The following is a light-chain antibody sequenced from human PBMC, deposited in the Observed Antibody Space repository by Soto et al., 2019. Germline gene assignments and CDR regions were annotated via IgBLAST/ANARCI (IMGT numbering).Light chain of an antibody. V-gene: IGLV2-8*01. Sequence: QSVLTQPPSASGSFGQSVTISCTGTSSDVGGYNYVSWYQQHPGKAPKLMIYEVSERPSGVPDRFSGAKSGNTASLTVSGLQADDEADYSCSSYSGTNYHYVFGTGTKLPVL. J-gene: IGLJ1*01. CDR1: SSDVGGYNY. CDR2: EVS. CDR3: SSYSGTNYHYV.